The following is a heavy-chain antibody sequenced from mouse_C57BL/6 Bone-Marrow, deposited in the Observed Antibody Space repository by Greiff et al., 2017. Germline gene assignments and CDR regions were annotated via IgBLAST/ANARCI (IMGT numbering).Heavy chain of an antibody. CDR1: GYTFTSYW. CDR3: GSDYYGSSFQYYFDY. Sequence: QVQLQQPGAELVKPGASVKMFCKASGYTFTSYWITWVKQRPGQGLEWIGDIYPGSGSTNYNEKFKGKATLTVDTSSSTAYMQLSSLTSEDSAVYYCGSDYYGSSFQYYFDYWGQGTTLTVSS. J-gene: IGHJ2*01. CDR2: IYPGSGST. D-gene: IGHD1-1*01. V-gene: IGHV1-55*01.